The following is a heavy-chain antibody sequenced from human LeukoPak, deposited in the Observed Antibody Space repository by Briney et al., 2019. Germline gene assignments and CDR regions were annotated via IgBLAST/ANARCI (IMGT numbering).Heavy chain of an antibody. CDR1: GFTVSSNY. J-gene: IGHJ3*02. CDR2: IYSGGST. Sequence: PGGSLRLSCAASGFTVSSNYMSWVRQAPGKGLEWVSVIYSGGSTYYADSVKGRFTISRHNSKNTLYLQMNSPRAEDTAGYYCARGPYGSGRYYNGGDAFYIWGQGTMVTVS. D-gene: IGHD3-10*01. CDR3: ARGPYGSGRYYNGGDAFYI. V-gene: IGHV3-53*04.